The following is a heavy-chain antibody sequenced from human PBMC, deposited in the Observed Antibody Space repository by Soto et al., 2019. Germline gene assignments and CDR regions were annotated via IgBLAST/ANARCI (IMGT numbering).Heavy chain of an antibody. Sequence: PGGSLRLSCAASGFTLSSCAMSWVRQAPGKGLEWVSALSGGGGTTYYADSVKGRFTISRDNSKNTLYLQMNSLRAEDTAVYFCAKSPIIAAPGYIDYWGQGTLVTVSS. J-gene: IGHJ4*02. CDR3: AKSPIIAAPGYIDY. V-gene: IGHV3-23*01. CDR2: LSGGGGTT. CDR1: GFTLSSCA. D-gene: IGHD6-13*01.